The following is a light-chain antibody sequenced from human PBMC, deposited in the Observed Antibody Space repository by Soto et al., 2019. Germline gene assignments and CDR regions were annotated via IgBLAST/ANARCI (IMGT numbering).Light chain of an antibody. CDR3: QQYNSQRT. CDR1: HYISNW. Sequence: DIQMTQSPSTLSASVGDRVTITCRASHYISNWLAWYQQKPGKAPKLLIYKASSLESGVPSRFSGSGSGTEFTLTISSLQPDDFATYYCQQYNSQRTFGQGTKVEIK. CDR2: KAS. V-gene: IGKV1-5*03. J-gene: IGKJ1*01.